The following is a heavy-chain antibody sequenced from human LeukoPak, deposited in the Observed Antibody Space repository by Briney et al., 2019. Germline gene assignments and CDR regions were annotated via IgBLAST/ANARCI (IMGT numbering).Heavy chain of an antibody. Sequence: PGGSLRLSCAASGFTFSSYAMNWVRQAPGKGLEWVSSISSSSSYIYYADSVKGRFTISRDNAKNSLYLQMNSLRAEDTAVYYCARVGPWVNPDYYYYCMDVWGKGTTVTVSS. V-gene: IGHV3-21*01. CDR1: GFTFSSYA. CDR3: ARVGPWVNPDYYYYCMDV. D-gene: IGHD1-14*01. CDR2: ISSSSSYI. J-gene: IGHJ6*03.